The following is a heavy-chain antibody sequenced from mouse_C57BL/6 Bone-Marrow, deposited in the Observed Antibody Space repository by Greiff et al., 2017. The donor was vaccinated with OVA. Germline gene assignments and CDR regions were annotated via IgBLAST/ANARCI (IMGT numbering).Heavy chain of an antibody. CDR2: SRNKANDYTT. J-gene: IGHJ1*03. CDR1: GFTFSDFY. D-gene: IGHD1-1*01. V-gene: IGHV7-1*01. CDR3: ARDARYYGSSVWYFDF. Sequence: EVQRVESGGGLVQSGRSLRLSCATSGFTFSDFYMEWVRQAPGKGLEWIAASRNKANDYTTEYSASVKGRFIVSRDTSQSILYLQMNALRAEDTGIYYCARDARYYGSSVWYFDFWGTGTTVTVSS.